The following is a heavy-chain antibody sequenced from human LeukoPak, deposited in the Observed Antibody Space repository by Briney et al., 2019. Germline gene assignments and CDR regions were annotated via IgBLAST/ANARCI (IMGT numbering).Heavy chain of an antibody. D-gene: IGHD1-7*01. CDR2: IDTTTGKP. J-gene: IGHJ5*02. CDR3: ARRVTGTTNWFDP. V-gene: IGHV7-4-1*02. Sequence: GASAKVSCKASGYPFTTYTLNWVRQAPGQGLEWMGWIDTTTGKPTYAQAFTGRFVFSLDTSVSTAFLQINSLKADDTAVYYCARRVTGTTNWFDPWGQGTLVTVSS. CDR1: GYPFTTYT.